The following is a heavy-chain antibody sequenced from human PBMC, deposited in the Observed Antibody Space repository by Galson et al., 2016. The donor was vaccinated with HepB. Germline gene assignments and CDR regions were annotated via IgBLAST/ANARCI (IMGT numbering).Heavy chain of an antibody. D-gene: IGHD3-9*01. CDR2: MNPDSGGT. J-gene: IGHJ4*02. CDR1: GYTFTNYD. CDR3: ARVYFEILTGYHLDY. Sequence: SVKVSCKASGYTFTNYDIHWVRQATGQGLERMGWMNPDSGGTGYAQKFQGRVTMTRNTSINTAYMELSSLRSEDTAIYYCARVYFEILTGYHLDYWGQGTLVTVSS. V-gene: IGHV1-8*01.